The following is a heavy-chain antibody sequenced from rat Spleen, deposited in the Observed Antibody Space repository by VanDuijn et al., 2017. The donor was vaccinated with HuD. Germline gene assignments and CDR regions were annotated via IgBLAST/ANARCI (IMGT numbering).Heavy chain of an antibody. CDR2: VSPSGGNT. CDR1: GFTFSNYE. CDR3: ASPYYYSDDGF. D-gene: IGHD1-1*01. Sequence: EVQLVESGGGLVQPGRSLKLSCAASGFTFSNYEMAWVRQAPTKGLEWVASVSPSGGNTYYGDSVKGRFTVSRDNAKSTLYLHMDSLRSEDTATYYCASPYYYSDDGFWGQGVMVTVSS. V-gene: IGHV5S23*01. J-gene: IGHJ2*01.